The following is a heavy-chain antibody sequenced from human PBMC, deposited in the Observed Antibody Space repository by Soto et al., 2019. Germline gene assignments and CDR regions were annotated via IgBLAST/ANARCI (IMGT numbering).Heavy chain of an antibody. J-gene: IGHJ3*02. CDR3: ARLHLPALQGAFDI. CDR2: ISTSGRT. D-gene: IGHD2-2*01. Sequence: LSLTCSVSGGSINSDYWTWIRQSAGKGLEWIGRISTSGRTTYNPSLKSRVTMSIDTSRNQFSLTLISVTAADTALYYCARLHLPALQGAFDIWGQGTMVTVSS. V-gene: IGHV4-4*07. CDR1: GGSINSDY.